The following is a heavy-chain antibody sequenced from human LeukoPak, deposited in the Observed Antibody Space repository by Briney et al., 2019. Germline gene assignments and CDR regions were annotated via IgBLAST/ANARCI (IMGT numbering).Heavy chain of an antibody. J-gene: IGHJ4*02. CDR2: TNSDGSST. CDR1: GFTFSSYW. Sequence: GGSLRLSCAASGFTFSSYWMHWVRQAPGKGLVWVSRTNSDGSSTSYADSVKGRFTIFRDNAKKTLYLQMNSLRAEDTAVYYCARANGDYRLDYWGQGTLVTVSS. D-gene: IGHD4-17*01. V-gene: IGHV3-74*01. CDR3: ARANGDYRLDY.